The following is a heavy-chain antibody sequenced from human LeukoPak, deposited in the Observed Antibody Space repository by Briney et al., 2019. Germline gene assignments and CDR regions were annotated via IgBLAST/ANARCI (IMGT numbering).Heavy chain of an antibody. D-gene: IGHD3-3*01. J-gene: IGHJ4*02. CDR3: TRGNDFWSGYSDY. Sequence: PGGSLRLSCAASGFTFSDYYMSWIRQAPGKGLEWVSYISSSGSTIYYADSVKGRFTISRDNAKNTLDLQMNSLRAEDTAVYYCTRGNDFWSGYSDYWGQGTLVTVSS. V-gene: IGHV3-11*04. CDR2: ISSSGSTI. CDR1: GFTFSDYY.